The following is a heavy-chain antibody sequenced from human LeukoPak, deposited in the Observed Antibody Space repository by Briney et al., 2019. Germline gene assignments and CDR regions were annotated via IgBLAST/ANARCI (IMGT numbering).Heavy chain of an antibody. J-gene: IGHJ3*02. D-gene: IGHD3-3*01. CDR2: ITSSSSYI. CDR1: GFTFSSYS. CDR3: AKLNYDFWSGTRGGPFDI. Sequence: GGSLRLSCAASGFTFSSYSMNWVRQAPGKGLEWVSSITSSSSYIYYADSVKGRFTISRDNAKNSLYLQMNSLRAEDTAVYYCAKLNYDFWSGTRGGPFDIWGQGTMVTVSS. V-gene: IGHV3-21*01.